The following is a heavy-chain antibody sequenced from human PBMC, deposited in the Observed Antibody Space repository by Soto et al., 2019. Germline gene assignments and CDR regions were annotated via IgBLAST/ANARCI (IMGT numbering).Heavy chain of an antibody. Sequence: SETLSLTCTVSGDSISSNNNYWSWIRQPPGEGLGWIGFISYSGTTSYSPSLKSRVAISLDTSKNQFSLSLSSVTAAGTAVYYCARGRGYSYGLDPWGQGTLVTVS. CDR3: ARGRGYSYGLDP. CDR1: GDSISSNNNY. V-gene: IGHV4-30-4*01. D-gene: IGHD5-18*01. CDR2: ISYSGTT. J-gene: IGHJ5*02.